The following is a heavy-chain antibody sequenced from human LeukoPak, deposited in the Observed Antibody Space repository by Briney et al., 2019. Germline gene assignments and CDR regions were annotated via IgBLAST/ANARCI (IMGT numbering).Heavy chain of an antibody. CDR1: GFTFSSYA. CDR3: ARDTAMDEYYFDY. V-gene: IGHV3-30-3*01. D-gene: IGHD5-18*01. J-gene: IGHJ4*02. Sequence: GRSLRLSCAASGFTFSSYAMHWVRQAPGKGLEWVAVISYDGSNKYYADSVKGRFTISRDNSKNTLYLQMNSLRAEDTAVYYCARDTAMDEYYFDYWGQGTLVTVSS. CDR2: ISYDGSNK.